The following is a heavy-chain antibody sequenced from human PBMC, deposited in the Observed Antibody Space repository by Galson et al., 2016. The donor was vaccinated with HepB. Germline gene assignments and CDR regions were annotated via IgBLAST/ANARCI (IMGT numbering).Heavy chain of an antibody. CDR1: GFTFSDFY. CDR2: ISSSSDYT. V-gene: IGHV3-11*03. J-gene: IGHJ4*02. CDR3: ARHDGSGSYFAIDY. Sequence: SLRLSCAASGFTFSDFYMSWVRQAPGKGLEWVSYISSSSDYTNNADSVKGRFTISRDNAKNSLYLQMNSLRAEDTAVYYCARHDGSGSYFAIDYWGQGTLVTVSA. D-gene: IGHD3-10*01.